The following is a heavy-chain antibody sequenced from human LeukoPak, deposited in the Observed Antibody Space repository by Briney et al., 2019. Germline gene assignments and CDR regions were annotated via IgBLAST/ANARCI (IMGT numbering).Heavy chain of an antibody. CDR2: ISYDGSNK. Sequence: QPGRSLRLSCAASGFTFSSYAMHWVRQAPGKGLEWVAVISYDGSNKYYADSVKGRFTISRDNSKNTLYLQMGSLRAEDMAVYYCARDQFEGIAAAHDDRRAFDIWGQGTMVTVSS. J-gene: IGHJ3*02. D-gene: IGHD6-13*01. V-gene: IGHV3-30*14. CDR1: GFTFSSYA. CDR3: ARDQFEGIAAAHDDRRAFDI.